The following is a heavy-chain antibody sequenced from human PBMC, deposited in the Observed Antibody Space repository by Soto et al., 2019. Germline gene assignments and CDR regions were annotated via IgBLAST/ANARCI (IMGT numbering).Heavy chain of an antibody. CDR1: GGSFSGYY. CDR3: ARTYGGNSFDY. D-gene: IGHD2-21*02. J-gene: IGHJ4*02. V-gene: IGHV4-34*01. Sequence: QVQLQQWGAGLLKPSETLSLTCAVYGGSFSGYYWSWIRQPPGKGLEWIGEIRHSGSTNYNPSLKXGVTISVDTSKNQFSLKLSSVTAADTAVYYCARTYGGNSFDYWGQGTLVTVSS. CDR2: IRHSGST.